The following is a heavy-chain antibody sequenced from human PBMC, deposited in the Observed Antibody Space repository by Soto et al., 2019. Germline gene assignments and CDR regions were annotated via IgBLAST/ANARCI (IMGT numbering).Heavy chain of an antibody. V-gene: IGHV4-59*01. Sequence: SETLSLTCTVSGGSISSDYWTWIRQPPGERLEWIGYIYYSGSTNYNPSLKSRVTISVDTPKNQFSLKLTSVTAADTAVYYCARGVATIGPWGQGTLVTVSS. CDR3: ARGVATIGP. D-gene: IGHD5-12*01. J-gene: IGHJ5*02. CDR2: IYYSGST. CDR1: GGSISSDY.